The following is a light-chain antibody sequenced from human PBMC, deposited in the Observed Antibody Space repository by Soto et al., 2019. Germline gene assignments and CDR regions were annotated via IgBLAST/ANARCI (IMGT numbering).Light chain of an antibody. CDR1: QSVLYSSNNENY. CDR2: WAS. CDR3: HQCYSSPWT. J-gene: IGKJ1*01. Sequence: DIVMTQFPDSLAVSLGERATINCKSSQSVLYSSNNENYLAWYQHKPGQPPKLLIYWASTRESGVPDRFSGSGSGTDFTLTISSLQAEDVAVCYCHQCYSSPWTFGQGTKVEIK. V-gene: IGKV4-1*01.